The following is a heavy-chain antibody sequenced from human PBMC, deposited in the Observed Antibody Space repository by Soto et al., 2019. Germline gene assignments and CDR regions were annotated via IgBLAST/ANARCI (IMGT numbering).Heavy chain of an antibody. CDR3: ARVIRGAYYNSPLDT. Sequence: GASVKFSCKSSGYTFTGYFIHWVRQAPGQGLEWMGWINPYSGGADYAQSFRGRVTMTRDTSISTVYMELSRLRFDDTAVYYCARVIRGAYYNSPLDTWGQGTVVTVSS. CDR1: GYTFTGYF. D-gene: IGHD3-10*01. J-gene: IGHJ5*02. V-gene: IGHV1-2*02. CDR2: INPYSGGA.